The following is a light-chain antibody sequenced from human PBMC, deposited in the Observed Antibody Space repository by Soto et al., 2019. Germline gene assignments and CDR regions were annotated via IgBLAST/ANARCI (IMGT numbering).Light chain of an antibody. V-gene: IGLV2-14*01. CDR3: SSYSATNTLV. CDR2: GVT. CDR1: SSDVGDYPY. J-gene: IGLJ1*01. Sequence: QSALTQPASVSGSPGQSITISCTGTSSDVGDYPYVSWYQQHPGRVPKLIIYGVTNRPSGITSRFSGSKSENTASLTISGLQAEDEADYYCSSYSATNTLVFGSGTKVTAL.